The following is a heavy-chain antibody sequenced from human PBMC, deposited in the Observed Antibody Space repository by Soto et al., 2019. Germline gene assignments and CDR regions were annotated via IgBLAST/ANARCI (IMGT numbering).Heavy chain of an antibody. CDR1: GGSFSGYY. D-gene: IGHD3-3*01. CDR3: ARDFGSFDFWSGSSLDYYYGMDV. CDR2: INHSGST. V-gene: IGHV4-34*01. Sequence: SETLSLTCAVYGGSFSGYYWSWIRQPPGKGLEWIGEINHSGSTNYNPSLKSRVTISVDTSKNQFSLKLSSVTAADTAVYYCARDFGSFDFWSGSSLDYYYGMDVWGQGTTVTVSS. J-gene: IGHJ6*02.